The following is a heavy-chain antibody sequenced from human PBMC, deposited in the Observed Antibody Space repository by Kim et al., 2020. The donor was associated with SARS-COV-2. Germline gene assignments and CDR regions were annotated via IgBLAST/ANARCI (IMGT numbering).Heavy chain of an antibody. CDR3: ARVTKCSSTSCYLKALDY. V-gene: IGHV4-34*01. J-gene: IGHJ4*02. D-gene: IGHD2-2*01. Sequence: KGRVTISVDTSKNQFSLKLSSVTAADTAVYYCARVTKCSSTSCYLKALDYWGQGTLVTVSS.